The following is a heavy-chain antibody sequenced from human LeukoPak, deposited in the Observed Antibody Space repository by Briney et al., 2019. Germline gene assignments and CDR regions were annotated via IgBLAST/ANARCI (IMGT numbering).Heavy chain of an antibody. D-gene: IGHD2-15*01. CDR3: AKISWDGRGTFY. CDR2: IRGGGENT. CDR1: GFTFSTFS. J-gene: IGHJ4*02. V-gene: IGHV3-23*01. Sequence: GGSLRLSCAASGFTFSTFSMSWVRQAPGKGLEWVSAIRGGGENTYYADSVKGRFTISRDNSKDTLSLQMNSPRAEDTAVYYCAKISWDGRGTFYWGQGTLVTVSS.